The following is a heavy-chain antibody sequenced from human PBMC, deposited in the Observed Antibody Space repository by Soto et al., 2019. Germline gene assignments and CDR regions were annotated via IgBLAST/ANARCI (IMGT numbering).Heavy chain of an antibody. CDR2: IYYNGNT. Sequence: SETLSLTCTVSGGSISSGGYYWSWIRQHPGRGLEWIGYIYYNGNTYYNPSLKSRVTVSVDTSKNHFSLNVRSVTAADTAVYYCARDPQNFWFGELFPFDPWGQGTLVTVSS. D-gene: IGHD3-10*01. J-gene: IGHJ5*02. CDR3: ARDPQNFWFGELFPFDP. V-gene: IGHV4-31*03. CDR1: GGSISSGGYY.